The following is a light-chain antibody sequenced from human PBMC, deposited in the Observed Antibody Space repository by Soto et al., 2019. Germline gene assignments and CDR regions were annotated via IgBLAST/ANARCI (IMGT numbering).Light chain of an antibody. Sequence: EIVLTQSPATLSLSPGERATLSCRASQSVTNYLAWYQQKPGQAPRLLISDTSNRATGIPSRFSGSGSGTNFPLTISSLEPEDFAVYHCQQRTDWPPWTFGQGTKVEIK. CDR2: DTS. J-gene: IGKJ1*01. CDR1: QSVTNY. CDR3: QQRTDWPPWT. V-gene: IGKV3-11*01.